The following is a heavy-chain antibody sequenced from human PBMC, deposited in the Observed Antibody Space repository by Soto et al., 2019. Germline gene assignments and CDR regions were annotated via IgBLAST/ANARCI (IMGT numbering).Heavy chain of an antibody. CDR3: ARYCSGGSCRYYYGMDV. Sequence: PRESLKISCKGSGYSFTSYWIGWVRQMPGKGLEWMGIIYPGDSDTRYSPSFQGQVTISADKSISTAYLQWSSLKASDTAMYYCARYCSGGSCRYYYGMDVWGQGTTVTV. CDR1: GYSFTSYW. J-gene: IGHJ6*02. V-gene: IGHV5-51*01. CDR2: IYPGDSDT. D-gene: IGHD2-15*01.